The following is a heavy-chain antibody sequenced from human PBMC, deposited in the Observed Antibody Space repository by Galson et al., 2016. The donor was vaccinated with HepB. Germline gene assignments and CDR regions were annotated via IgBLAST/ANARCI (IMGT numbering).Heavy chain of an antibody. V-gene: IGHV3-64D*08. J-gene: IGHJ4*02. CDR1: GFSFSQYA. D-gene: IGHD3-10*01. CDR2: IRSDGGAA. Sequence: SLRLSCAASGFSFSQYATHWVRQAPGRGLEYVSAIRSDGGAAYYADSVKGRFTISRDNSKNTVYLQMSSLRLEDTAIYHCVKDFGRPFGPGSYCQFDSWGRGALVTVSP. CDR3: VKDFGRPFGPGSYCQFDS.